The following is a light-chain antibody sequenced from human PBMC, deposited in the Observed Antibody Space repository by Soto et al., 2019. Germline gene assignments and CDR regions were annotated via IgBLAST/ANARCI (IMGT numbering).Light chain of an antibody. CDR1: QDRSDY. Sequence: DIQMTQSPSSLSASVGDRVTITCQASQDRSDYLNWYQQKPGKAPKLLIYKASTIKSGVPSRFSGSGSGTEFTLTISRLQPDDFAAYYCQHYDRYSVAFGQGTKVDIK. CDR2: KAS. V-gene: IGKV1-5*03. J-gene: IGKJ1*01. CDR3: QHYDRYSVA.